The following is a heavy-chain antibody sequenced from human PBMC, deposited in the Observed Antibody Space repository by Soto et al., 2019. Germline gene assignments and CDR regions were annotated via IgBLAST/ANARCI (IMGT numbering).Heavy chain of an antibody. CDR1: GFTFRNYG. D-gene: IGHD3-22*01. CDR2: IGIGSSTK. J-gene: IGHJ3*01. Sequence: PGGSLILSCAASGFTFRNYGMNWVRQAPGKGLEWVSYIGIGSSTKYYADSVKGRFTISRDNAKNSLYLQMNSLRAEDTAVNYCARDQLYYNDISGRPLNAFDVWGQGTMVTVSS. V-gene: IGHV3-48*01. CDR3: ARDQLYYNDISGRPLNAFDV.